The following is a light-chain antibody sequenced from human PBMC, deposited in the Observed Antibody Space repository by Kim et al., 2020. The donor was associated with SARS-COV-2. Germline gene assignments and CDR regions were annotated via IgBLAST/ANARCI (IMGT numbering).Light chain of an antibody. CDR2: AAS. J-gene: IGKJ1*01. CDR1: QGISNY. Sequence: ASVEDRVTTTCRASQGISNYLAWYQQKPGKAPKLLIYAASALQSVVPSRFSGSGSGTDFTLTINSLQPEDVATYYCQKCSGAPWTFGQGTKVDIK. V-gene: IGKV1-27*01. CDR3: QKCSGAPWT.